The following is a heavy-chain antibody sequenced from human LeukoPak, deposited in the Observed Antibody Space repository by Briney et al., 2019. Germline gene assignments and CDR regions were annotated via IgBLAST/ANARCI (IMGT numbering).Heavy chain of an antibody. J-gene: IGHJ6*03. Sequence: SETLSLTCAVYGGSFSGYYWSWIRQPPGKGLEWIGEINHSGSTNYNPSLKSRVTISVDTSKNQFSLKLSSVTAADTAVYYCAREVLRFLEWSPLYYMDVWGKGTTVTVSS. V-gene: IGHV4-34*01. CDR1: GGSFSGYY. CDR3: AREVLRFLEWSPLYYMDV. CDR2: INHSGST. D-gene: IGHD3-3*01.